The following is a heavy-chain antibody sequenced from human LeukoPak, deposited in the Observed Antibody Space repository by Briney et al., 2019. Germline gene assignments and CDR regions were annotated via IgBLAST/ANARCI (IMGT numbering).Heavy chain of an antibody. D-gene: IGHD6-13*01. Sequence: ASVTVSCKASGYTFNTYSITWVRQAPGQGLEWMGLINAYNGDTNYAQKFQGRLTLTTDTSTTTAYMELRSLTSDDTAVYYCARDQGSLTRSWYTGYWGQGTQVTVSS. CDR2: INAYNGDT. CDR1: GYTFNTYS. J-gene: IGHJ4*02. CDR3: ARDQGSLTRSWYTGY. V-gene: IGHV1-18*04.